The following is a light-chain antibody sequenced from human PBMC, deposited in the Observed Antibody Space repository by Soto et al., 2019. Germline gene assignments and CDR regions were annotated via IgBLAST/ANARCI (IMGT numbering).Light chain of an antibody. CDR2: GAS. CDR1: QTIGSRN. CDR3: HQYGSSLLT. Sequence: EIVLTQSPGTVSLSPGERATLSCRASQTIGSRNLAWYQQKPGQAPRLLIYGASNRATGIPDKFSGSGSARDISLTISRLELEDFAVYYCHQYGSSLLTFGGGTKVEMK. J-gene: IGKJ4*01. V-gene: IGKV3-20*01.